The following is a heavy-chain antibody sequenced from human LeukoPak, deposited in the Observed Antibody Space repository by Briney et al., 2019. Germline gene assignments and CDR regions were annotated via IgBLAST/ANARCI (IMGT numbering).Heavy chain of an antibody. CDR1: GFTFSSYA. D-gene: IGHD5-12*01. V-gene: IGHV3-30-3*01. Sequence: GGSLRLSCAASGFTFSSYAMHWVRQAPGKGLEWVAVISYDGSNKYYADSVKGRFTISRDNSKNTLYLQMNSPRAEDTAVYYCARDARGYSGYDYFDYWGQGTLVTVSS. CDR2: ISYDGSNK. CDR3: ARDARGYSGYDYFDY. J-gene: IGHJ4*02.